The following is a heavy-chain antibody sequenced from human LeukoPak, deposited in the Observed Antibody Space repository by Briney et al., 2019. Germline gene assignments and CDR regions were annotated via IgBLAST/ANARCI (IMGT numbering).Heavy chain of an antibody. CDR2: IYYSGST. Sequence: PSETLSLTCTVSGGSISSSTYYWGWIRQPPGKGLEWIGSIYYSGSTYYNPSLKSRATISVDTSKNQFSLKLSSVTAADTAVYYCARGPRWLQGYFNFWGQGTLVTVSS. D-gene: IGHD5-24*01. J-gene: IGHJ4*02. V-gene: IGHV4-39*07. CDR1: GGSISSSTYY. CDR3: ARGPRWLQGYFNF.